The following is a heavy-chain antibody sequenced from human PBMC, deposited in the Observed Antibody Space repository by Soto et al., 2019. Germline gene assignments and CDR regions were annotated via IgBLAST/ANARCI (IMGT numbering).Heavy chain of an antibody. Sequence: QVQLVESGGGVVQPGRSLRLSCAASGFTFSSYGMHWVRQAPGKGLEWVAVISYDGSNKYYADSVKGRFTISRDNSKNTLYLKMTSLRAEDTAVYYCAKEGPTTVVVGVSDYYYGMDVWGQGTTVTVSS. CDR3: AKEGPTTVVVGVSDYYYGMDV. V-gene: IGHV3-30*18. CDR1: GFTFSSYG. D-gene: IGHD4-17*01. CDR2: ISYDGSNK. J-gene: IGHJ6*02.